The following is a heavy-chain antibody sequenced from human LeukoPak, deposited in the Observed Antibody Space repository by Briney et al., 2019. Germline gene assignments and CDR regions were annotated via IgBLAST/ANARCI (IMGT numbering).Heavy chain of an antibody. Sequence: PGGSLRLSCAASGFTFSSYWMSWVRQAPGKGLEWVANIKQDGSEKYYVDSVKGRFTISRDNAKNSLYLQMNSLRAEDTAVYYCASSGYEDAFDIWGQGTMVTVSS. D-gene: IGHD5-12*01. V-gene: IGHV3-7*01. J-gene: IGHJ3*02. CDR3: ASSGYEDAFDI. CDR1: GFTFSSYW. CDR2: IKQDGSEK.